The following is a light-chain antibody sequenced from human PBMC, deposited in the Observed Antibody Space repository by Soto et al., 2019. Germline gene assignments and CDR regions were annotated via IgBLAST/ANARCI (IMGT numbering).Light chain of an antibody. CDR2: DAS. CDR1: QSISSW. V-gene: IGKV1-5*01. Sequence: DIQLTQSPSTLSASVGYRVTITGRASQSISSWLAWYQQQPGKAPKLLIYDASSLESGVPSRFSGSGSGTDFTLTISSLQPEDFATYYCQQLSTYPLTFGGGTKVHIK. J-gene: IGKJ4*01. CDR3: QQLSTYPLT.